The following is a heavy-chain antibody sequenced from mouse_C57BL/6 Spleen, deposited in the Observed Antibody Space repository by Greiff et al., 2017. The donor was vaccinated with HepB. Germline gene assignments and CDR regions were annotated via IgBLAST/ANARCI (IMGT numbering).Heavy chain of an antibody. CDR3: VRQITGFYFDY. Sequence: EVKLVESGGGLVQPKGSLKLSCAASGFSFNTYAMNWVRQAPGKGLEWVARIRSKSNNYATYYADSVKDRFTISRDDSESMLYLQMNNLKTEDTAMYYCVRQITGFYFDYWGQGTTLTVSS. J-gene: IGHJ2*01. V-gene: IGHV10-1*01. CDR2: IRSKSNNYAT. CDR1: GFSFNTYA. D-gene: IGHD4-1*01.